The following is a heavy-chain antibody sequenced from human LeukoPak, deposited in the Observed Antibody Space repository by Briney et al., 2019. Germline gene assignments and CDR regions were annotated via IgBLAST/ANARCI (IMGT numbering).Heavy chain of an antibody. D-gene: IGHD5-24*01. CDR3: ARTQRWLQS. CDR1: GFTFSTYS. CDR2: ITSSSTYI. J-gene: IGHJ5*02. Sequence: GGSLRLSCAASGFTFSTYSMNWVRQAPGKRLEWVSSITSSSTYIRYADSVKGRFTISRDNAKNSLYLQMNSLRAEDTAVYYCARTQRWLQSWGQGTLVTVSS. V-gene: IGHV3-21*01.